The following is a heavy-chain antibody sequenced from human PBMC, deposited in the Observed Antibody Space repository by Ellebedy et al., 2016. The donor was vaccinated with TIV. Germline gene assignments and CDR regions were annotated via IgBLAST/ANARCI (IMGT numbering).Heavy chain of an antibody. CDR3: AREGSPLAAAGLS. CDR2: ISYDGSIE. D-gene: IGHD6-13*01. J-gene: IGHJ5*02. V-gene: IGHV3-30*03. CDR1: GFPFSSYH. Sequence: GESLKISCAASGFPFSSYHMHWVRQAPGQGLESVALISYDGSIEYYADSVKGRFTISRNNSKNTLYLQMNRLRADDTAVYYGAREGSPLAAAGLSWGQGTLVTVSS.